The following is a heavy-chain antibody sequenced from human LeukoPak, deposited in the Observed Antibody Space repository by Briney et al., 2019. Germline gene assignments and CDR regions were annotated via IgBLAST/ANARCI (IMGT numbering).Heavy chain of an antibody. D-gene: IGHD5-24*01. CDR1: GYTFSYYY. V-gene: IGHV1-2*02. Sequence: GASVKVSCKASGYTFSYYYIHWVRQAPGQGLEWMGWIDPNRGATNYEQKFHGRVTMTSDTSMSIASMELNRLTSDDTGVYFCARKIEVDTIGLFDYWGQGTLVRVSS. CDR3: ARKIEVDTIGLFDY. CDR2: IDPNRGAT. J-gene: IGHJ4*02.